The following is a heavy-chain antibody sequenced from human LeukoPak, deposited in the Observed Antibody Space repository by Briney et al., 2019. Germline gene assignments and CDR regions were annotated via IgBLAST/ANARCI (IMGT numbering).Heavy chain of an antibody. CDR1: GSTFSSYS. Sequence: GSLSLYCAASGSTFSSYSMNRLRPAPGQGLEWGSYISSSSSTIYYADSVKGRFTISRDKAKNSMYLQMNSLRAEDTAVYYCARTQKRFLEWLLDNDAFDIWGXGXMVTVSS. V-gene: IGHV3-48*01. CDR3: ARTQKRFLEWLLDNDAFDI. CDR2: ISSSSSTI. D-gene: IGHD3-3*01. J-gene: IGHJ3*02.